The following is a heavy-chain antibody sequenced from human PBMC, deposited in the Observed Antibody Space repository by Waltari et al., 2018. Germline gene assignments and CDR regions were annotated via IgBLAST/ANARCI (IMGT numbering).Heavy chain of an antibody. CDR2: KSGGSGIT. J-gene: IGHJ2*01. D-gene: IGHD3-10*01. V-gene: IGHV3-23*01. CDR1: GFSVSRYA. CDR3: AKGLGDRYFDL. Sequence: EMQLLESGGGLARPRGSLRLSCAASGFSVSRYAMSWVRQAPGKGLEWVSSKSGGSGITSYAASVKGRFTIARDNSKNTLYLQMNSLRDEDAALYYCAKGLGDRYFDLWGRGTLVTVSS.